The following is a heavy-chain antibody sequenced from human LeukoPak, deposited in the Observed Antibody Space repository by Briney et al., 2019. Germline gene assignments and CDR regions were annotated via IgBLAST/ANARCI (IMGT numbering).Heavy chain of an antibody. Sequence: ASVTVSCTASGGTFSSYAISWVRQAPGQGLEWMGGIIPIFGTANYAQKFQGRVTIAADESTSTAYMELSSLRSEDTAVYYCARSRNYYDSSGYYYLGYWGQGTLVTVSS. CDR1: GGTFSSYA. V-gene: IGHV1-69*13. CDR3: ARSRNYYDSSGYYYLGY. D-gene: IGHD3-22*01. J-gene: IGHJ4*02. CDR2: IIPIFGTA.